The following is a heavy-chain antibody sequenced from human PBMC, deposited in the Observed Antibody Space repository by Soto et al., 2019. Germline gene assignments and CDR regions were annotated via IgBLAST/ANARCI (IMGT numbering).Heavy chain of an antibody. CDR3: AKDPNSSGWYGYYYYYYMDV. J-gene: IGHJ6*03. CDR1: GFTFSSYG. D-gene: IGHD6-19*01. CDR2: ITYDGSNE. V-gene: IGHV3-30*18. Sequence: SLRLSCAASGFTFSSYGMNWVRQTPGKGLEWVAVITYDGSNEYYADSVKGRFTISRDNSKNTLYLHMNSLRAEDTAVYYCAKDPNSSGWYGYYYYYYMDVWGKGTTVTVSS.